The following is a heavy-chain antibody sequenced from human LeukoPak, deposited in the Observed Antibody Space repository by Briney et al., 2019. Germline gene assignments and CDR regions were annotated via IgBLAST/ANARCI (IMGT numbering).Heavy chain of an antibody. CDR3: ARANDNDGSSGYSHDY. CDR1: GFTFSRYW. D-gene: IGHD3-22*01. CDR2: INTDGTTT. Sequence: PGGSLRLSCAASGFTFSRYWMHWVRQTPEKGLVWVSRINTDGTTTDYAGSVKGRFTISRDNAKSTLYLQMNSLRAEDTAEYYCARANDNDGSSGYSHDYWDQGTLVTVSS. J-gene: IGHJ4*02. V-gene: IGHV3-74*01.